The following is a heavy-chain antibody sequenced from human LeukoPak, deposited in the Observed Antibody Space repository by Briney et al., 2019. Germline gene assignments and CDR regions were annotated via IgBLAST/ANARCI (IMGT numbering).Heavy chain of an antibody. J-gene: IGHJ4*02. CDR1: GVSISXSSYY. CDR3: ARVDPDSSSTLEVFDY. Sequence: PSETLSLTCTVSGVSISXSSYYXGXXRXXXXXGXEWSGYIYYSGSTNYTPSLKSRVTISVDTSENQFSLKLGSVTAADTAVYYCARVDPDSSSTLEVFDYWGQGTLVTVSS. V-gene: IGHV4-61*05. D-gene: IGHD6-6*01. CDR2: IYYSGST.